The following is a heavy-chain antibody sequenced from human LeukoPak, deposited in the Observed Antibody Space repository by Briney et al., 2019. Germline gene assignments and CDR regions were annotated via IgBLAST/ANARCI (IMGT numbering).Heavy chain of an antibody. CDR2: IFYGGNT. J-gene: IGHJ5*01. CDR1: GGFIGSHY. CDR3: ARDRVDTGSFDS. Sequence: PSETLSLTCTVSGGFIGSHYWSWIRQSPGKVLEWIGYIFYGGNTNYNPSLKSRVTISVDTSKNQFSLKLTSVTADDTGVYYCARDRVDTGSFDSWGQGTLVTVSS. V-gene: IGHV4-59*11. D-gene: IGHD5-18*01.